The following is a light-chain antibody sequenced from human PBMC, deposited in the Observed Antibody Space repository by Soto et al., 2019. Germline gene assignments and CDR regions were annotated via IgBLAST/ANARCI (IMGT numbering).Light chain of an antibody. J-gene: IGKJ4*01. Sequence: DIQMTQSPSSLSASVGDRVTVTCRASQGISSYLAWYQQKPGKVPKLLIYAASTLQPGVPSRFSGSGSATDFTLTISSLQPEDVATYHCQKYDSAASLTFGGGTKVEIK. CDR2: AAS. CDR1: QGISSY. CDR3: QKYDSAASLT. V-gene: IGKV1-27*01.